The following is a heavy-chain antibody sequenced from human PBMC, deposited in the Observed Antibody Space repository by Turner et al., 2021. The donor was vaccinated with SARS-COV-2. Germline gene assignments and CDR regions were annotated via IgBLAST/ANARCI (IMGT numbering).Heavy chain of an antibody. CDR2: ISSSSSYI. CDR1: GFPFSSYS. J-gene: IGHJ6*02. D-gene: IGHD6-13*01. Sequence: EVQLVETGGGLVKPGGSLRLSCAASGFPFSSYSMNWVRQAPGKGLEWVSSISSSSSYIYYADSVKGRFTISRDNAKNSLYLQMNSLRAEDTAVYYCATIAAAGTLYYYYGMDVWGQGTTVTVSS. V-gene: IGHV3-21*01. CDR3: ATIAAAGTLYYYYGMDV.